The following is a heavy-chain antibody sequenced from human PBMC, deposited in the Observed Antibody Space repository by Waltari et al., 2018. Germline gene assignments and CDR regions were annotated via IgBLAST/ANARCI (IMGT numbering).Heavy chain of an antibody. Sequence: VQLQESGPGLVKPSETLSLTCAVPGYFISSGYQWGWIRQPPGKGLEWIGSFYHSGNSYYNPSLKSRVTISVDTSKNQFSLKLSSVTAADTAVYYCAREEGTPHYGDYWYFDIWGRGTLVTVSS. CDR3: AREEGTPHYGDYWYFDI. D-gene: IGHD4-17*01. CDR1: GYFISSGYQ. J-gene: IGHJ2*01. CDR2: FYHSGNS. V-gene: IGHV4-38-2*02.